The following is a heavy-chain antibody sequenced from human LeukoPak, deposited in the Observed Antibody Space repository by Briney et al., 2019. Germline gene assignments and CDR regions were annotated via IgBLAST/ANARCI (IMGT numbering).Heavy chain of an antibody. J-gene: IGHJ4*02. CDR1: GFSFSYYG. CDR2: IRYDESTE. D-gene: IGHD4-17*01. V-gene: IGHV3-30*02. Sequence: PGGSLRLSCAASGFSFSYYGMHWVRQAPGKGLEWVAFIRYDESTEHYPDSVKGRFTITRDNSRNTLSLQMNSLRLEDTAMYYCASVTTDAGLFDYWGQGVLVTVSS. CDR3: ASVTTDAGLFDY.